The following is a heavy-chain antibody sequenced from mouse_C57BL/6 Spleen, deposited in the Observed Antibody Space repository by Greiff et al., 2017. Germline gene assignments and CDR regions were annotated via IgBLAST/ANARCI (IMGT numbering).Heavy chain of an antibody. J-gene: IGHJ3*01. CDR2: INPNNGGT. CDR1: GYTFTDYY. D-gene: IGHD2-4*01. CDR3: ARGDLTYYDYDETPGFAY. Sequence: EVQLQQSGPELVKPGASVKISCKASGYTFTDYYMNWVKQSHGKSLEWIGDINPNNGGTSYNQKFKGKATLTVDKSSSTAYMELRSLTSEDSAVYYCARGDLTYYDYDETPGFAYWGQGTLVTVSA. V-gene: IGHV1-26*01.